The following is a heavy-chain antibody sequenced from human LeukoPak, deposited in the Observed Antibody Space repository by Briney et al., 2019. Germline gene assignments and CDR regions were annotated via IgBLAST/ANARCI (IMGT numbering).Heavy chain of an antibody. J-gene: IGHJ4*02. Sequence: GGSLRLSCAASGFTFSSYAMHWVRQAPGKGLEWVAVISYDGSNKYYADSVKGRFTISRDNAKNSLYLQMNSLRAEDTAMYYCAKEAGSGETEIDYWGQGTLVTVSS. CDR2: ISYDGSNK. CDR3: AKEAGSGETEIDY. CDR1: GFTFSSYA. V-gene: IGHV3-30-3*01. D-gene: IGHD3-10*01.